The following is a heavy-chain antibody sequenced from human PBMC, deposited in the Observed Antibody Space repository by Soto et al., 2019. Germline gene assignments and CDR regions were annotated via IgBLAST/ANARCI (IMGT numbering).Heavy chain of an antibody. CDR1: GFTVSSNY. CDR2: IYSGGST. Sequence: PGGSLRLSCAAPGFTVSSNYMSWVRQAPGKGLEWVSVIYSGGSTYYADSVKGRFTISRDNSKNTLYLQMNSLRAEGTAVYYCAREKRQDYDFWSGYYFDYWGQGTLVTVSS. J-gene: IGHJ4*02. V-gene: IGHV3-53*01. CDR3: AREKRQDYDFWSGYYFDY. D-gene: IGHD3-3*01.